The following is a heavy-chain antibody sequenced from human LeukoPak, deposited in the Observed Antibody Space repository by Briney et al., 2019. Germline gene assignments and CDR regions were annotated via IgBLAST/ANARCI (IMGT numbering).Heavy chain of an antibody. CDR2: IKSKTDGGTT. V-gene: IGHV3-15*01. CDR3: VTEYYGSFNY. D-gene: IGHD3-10*01. Sequence: GGSLRLSCAASGFTFTNAWMSWVRQAPGKGLEWVGRIKSKTDGGTTDYAVPVKGRFTISRDDSKNTLYLQMNSLITGDTAVYFCVTEYYGSFNYWGQGTLVTVS. J-gene: IGHJ4*02. CDR1: GFTFTNAW.